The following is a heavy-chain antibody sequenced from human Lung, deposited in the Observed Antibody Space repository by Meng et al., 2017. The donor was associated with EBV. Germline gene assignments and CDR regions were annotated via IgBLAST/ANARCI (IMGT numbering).Heavy chain of an antibody. CDR3: ARGGWGSTLGN. D-gene: IGHD3-16*01. Sequence: HVPRPQSGVRMFSPSETLSLTVSVYAGPCSGYYWSWIRQPPGKGLEGSGETNHSGSTNSNQFLKSLVTTSVDTSNNQFSLKLSSATAADTAVYYGARGGWGSTLGNWGQGTLVTVSS. CDR1: AGPCSGYY. V-gene: IGHV4-34*01. CDR2: TNHSGST. J-gene: IGHJ4*02.